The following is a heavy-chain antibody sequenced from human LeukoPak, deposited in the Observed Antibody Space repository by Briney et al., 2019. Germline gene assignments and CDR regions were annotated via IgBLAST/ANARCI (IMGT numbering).Heavy chain of an antibody. CDR2: IRYDGSNK. CDR3: ARLYYYDSSGYFWGMAADAFDI. CDR1: GFTFSSYG. V-gene: IGHV3-30*02. J-gene: IGHJ3*02. D-gene: IGHD3-22*01. Sequence: GGSLRLSCAASGFTFSSYGMHWVRQAPGKGLEWVAFIRYDGSNKYYADSVKGRFTISRDNAKNSLYLQMNSLRAEDTAVYYCARLYYYDSSGYFWGMAADAFDIWGLGTMVTVSS.